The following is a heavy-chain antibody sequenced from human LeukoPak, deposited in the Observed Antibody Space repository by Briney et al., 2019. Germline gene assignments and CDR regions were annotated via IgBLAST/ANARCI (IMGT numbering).Heavy chain of an antibody. CDR1: GFSFSSYS. D-gene: IGHD6-19*01. CDR2: ISSIRSYI. CDR3: ARGYSSGWYDY. Sequence: GGSLRLSCAASGFSFSSYSLNWVRQAPGKGLEWVSSISSIRSYIYYGDSVKGRFTISRDNSKNTLYLQMNSLRAEDTAVYYCARGYSSGWYDYWGQGTLVTVSS. V-gene: IGHV3-21*01. J-gene: IGHJ4*02.